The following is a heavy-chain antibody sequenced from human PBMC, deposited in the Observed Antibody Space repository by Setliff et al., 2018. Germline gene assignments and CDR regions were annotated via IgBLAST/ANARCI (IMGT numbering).Heavy chain of an antibody. CDR3: RFWSGYYKNDY. CDR2: ISHRGST. D-gene: IGHD3-3*01. CDR1: GDSFSDNY. Sequence: SETLSLTCAVYGDSFSDNYWSWIRQPPGKGLAWSEEISHRGSTNDSPSLRSRVTMSVDTSKKQLSLRLSTVTAADTAVSSCRFWSGYYKNDYWGQGTLVTVSS. J-gene: IGHJ4*02. V-gene: IGHV4-34*01.